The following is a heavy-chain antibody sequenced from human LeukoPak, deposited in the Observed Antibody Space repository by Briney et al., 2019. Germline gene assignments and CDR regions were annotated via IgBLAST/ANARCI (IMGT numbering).Heavy chain of an antibody. CDR2: ISGSGGST. CDR3: AKDRLWYYGSGSYSNWFDP. CDR1: GFTLSGYA. V-gene: IGHV3-23*01. Sequence: GGSLRLSCAASGFTLSGYAMSWVRQAPGKGLEWVSAISGSGGSTYYADSVKGRFTISRDNSKNTLYLQMNSLRAEDTAVYYCAKDRLWYYGSGSYSNWFDPWGQGTLVTVSS. D-gene: IGHD3-10*01. J-gene: IGHJ5*02.